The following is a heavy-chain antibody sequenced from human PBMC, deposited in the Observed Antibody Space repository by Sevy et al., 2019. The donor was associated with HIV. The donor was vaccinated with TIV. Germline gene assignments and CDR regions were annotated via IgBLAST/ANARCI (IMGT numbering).Heavy chain of an antibody. CDR1: GFTFSPYW. J-gene: IGHJ4*02. D-gene: IGHD1-26*01. V-gene: IGHV3-7*01. CDR2: IRPDGSDK. CDR3: ARGVGLDC. Sequence: GGSLRLSCAASGFTFSPYWMTWVRQAPGKGLEWVANIRPDGSDKYYVESVKGRFTISRDNAKNSLYLQMNSLRADDTAMYYCARGVGLDCWGQGALLTVSS.